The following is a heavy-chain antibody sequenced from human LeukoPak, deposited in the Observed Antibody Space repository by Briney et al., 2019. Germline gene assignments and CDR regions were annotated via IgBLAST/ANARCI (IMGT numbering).Heavy chain of an antibody. Sequence: TGGSLRLSCAASGFTFSSYAMSWVRQAPGKGLEWVSAISGSGGSTYYADSVKGRFTISRDNSKNTLYLQMNSLRAEDTAVYYCAKDQEQRLVGWFDPWGQGTLVTVSS. CDR3: AKDQEQRLVGWFDP. J-gene: IGHJ5*02. CDR1: GFTFSSYA. V-gene: IGHV3-23*01. D-gene: IGHD6-13*01. CDR2: ISGSGGST.